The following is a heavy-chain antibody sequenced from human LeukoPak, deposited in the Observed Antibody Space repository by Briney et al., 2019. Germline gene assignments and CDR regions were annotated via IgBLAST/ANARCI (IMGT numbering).Heavy chain of an antibody. J-gene: IGHJ4*02. CDR2: IYYSGST. V-gene: IGHV4-59*01. D-gene: IGHD3-22*01. CDR3: ARATWYDSSGYYLDY. Sequence: PSETLSPTCTVSGGSISSYYWSWIRQPPGKGLEWIGYIYYSGSTNYNPSLKSRVTISVDTSKNQFSLKLSSVTAADTAVYYCARATWYDSSGYYLDYWGQGTLVTVSS. CDR1: GGSISSYY.